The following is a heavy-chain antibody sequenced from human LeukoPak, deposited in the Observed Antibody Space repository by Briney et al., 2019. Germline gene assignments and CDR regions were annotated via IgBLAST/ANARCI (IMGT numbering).Heavy chain of an antibody. CDR3: ARGRYSGSYSPNDY. J-gene: IGHJ4*02. CDR1: GYTFNTYG. Sequence: SVKVSCKASGYTFNTYGITWVRQAPGQGLEWMGGIIPIFGTANYAQKFQGRVTITADESTSTAYMELSSLRCEDTAVYYCARGRYSGSYSPNDYWGQGTLVTVSS. CDR2: IIPIFGTA. V-gene: IGHV1-69*13. D-gene: IGHD1-26*01.